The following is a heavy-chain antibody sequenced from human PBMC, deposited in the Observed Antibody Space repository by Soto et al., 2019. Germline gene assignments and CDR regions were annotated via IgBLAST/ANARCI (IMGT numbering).Heavy chain of an antibody. V-gene: IGHV3-30*18. J-gene: IGHJ6*03. D-gene: IGHD2-15*01. Sequence: GGSLRLSCAASGFTFSSYGMHWVRQAPGKGLEWVAVISYDGSNKYYADSVKGRFTISRDNSKNTLYLQMNSLRAEDTAVYYCAKDPIVSSTPYYYYYMDVWGKGTTVTVSS. CDR2: ISYDGSNK. CDR1: GFTFSSYG. CDR3: AKDPIVSSTPYYYYYMDV.